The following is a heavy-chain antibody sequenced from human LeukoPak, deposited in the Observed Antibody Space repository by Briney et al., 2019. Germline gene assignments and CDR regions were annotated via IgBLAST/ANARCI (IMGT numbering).Heavy chain of an antibody. V-gene: IGHV3-21*01. Sequence: GGSLRLSCAASGFTLSSYSMNWVRQAPGKGLEWVSSISSSSSYIYYADSVKGRFTISRDNAKNSLYLQMNSLRAEDTAVYYCARGRGSSDAFDIWGQGTMVTVSS. D-gene: IGHD1-26*01. CDR1: GFTLSSYS. CDR2: ISSSSSYI. J-gene: IGHJ3*02. CDR3: ARGRGSSDAFDI.